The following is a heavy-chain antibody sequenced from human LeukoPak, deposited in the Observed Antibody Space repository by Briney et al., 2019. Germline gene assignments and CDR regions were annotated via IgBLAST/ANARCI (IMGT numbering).Heavy chain of an antibody. CDR3: ASSSMRDTAMADGYYYYMDV. J-gene: IGHJ6*03. V-gene: IGHV3-20*04. CDR2: INWNGGST. D-gene: IGHD5-18*01. Sequence: PGGSLRLSCAASGFTFSSYWMHWVRQAPGKGLEWVSGINWNGGSTGYADSVKGRFTISRDNAKNSLYLQMNSLRAEDTALYYCASSSMRDTAMADGYYYYMDVWGKGTTVTVSS. CDR1: GFTFSSYW.